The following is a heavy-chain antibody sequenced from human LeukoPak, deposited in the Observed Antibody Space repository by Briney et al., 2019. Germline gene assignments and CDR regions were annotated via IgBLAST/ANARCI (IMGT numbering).Heavy chain of an antibody. CDR2: IRYDGSNK. CDR1: GFTFSSYG. D-gene: IGHD2-2*01. Sequence: GGSLRLSCAASGFTFSSYGMHWFRQAPGKGLEWVAFIRYDGSNKYYADSVKGRFTISRDNSKNTLYLQMNSLRAEDTAVYYCAKTDQLLIDYWGQGTLVTVSS. J-gene: IGHJ4*02. V-gene: IGHV3-30*02. CDR3: AKTDQLLIDY.